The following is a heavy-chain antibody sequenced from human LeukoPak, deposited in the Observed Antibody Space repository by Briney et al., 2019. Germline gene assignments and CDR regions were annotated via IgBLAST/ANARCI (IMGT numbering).Heavy chain of an antibody. CDR3: ARGEGYSSGYYLYYFDY. V-gene: IGHV4-59*01. CDR2: IYYSGSP. Sequence: SETLSLTCTVSGGSISSYYWSWIRQPPGKGLEWIGYIYYSGSPNYNPSLKSRLTISVDTSKNQFSLKLSSVTAADTAVYYCARGEGYSSGYYLYYFDYWGQGTLVTVSS. D-gene: IGHD6-19*01. CDR1: GGSISSYY. J-gene: IGHJ4*02.